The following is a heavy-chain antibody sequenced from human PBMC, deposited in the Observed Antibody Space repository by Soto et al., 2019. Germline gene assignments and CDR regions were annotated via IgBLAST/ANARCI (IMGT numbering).Heavy chain of an antibody. Sequence: GASVKVSCKASGGTFSSYAISWLRQAPGQGLEWMGGIIPIFGTANYAQKFQGRVTITADESTSTAYMELSSLRSEDTAVYYCARVPSFRGYIFHMDVWGQGTTVTVSS. CDR3: ARVPSFRGYIFHMDV. CDR2: IIPIFGTA. J-gene: IGHJ6*02. CDR1: GGTFSSYA. V-gene: IGHV1-69*13. D-gene: IGHD5-18*01.